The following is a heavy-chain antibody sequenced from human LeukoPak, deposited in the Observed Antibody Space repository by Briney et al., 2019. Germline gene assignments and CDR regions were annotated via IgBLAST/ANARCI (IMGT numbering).Heavy chain of an antibody. CDR3: AKNGDRGAYCSGGSCYPYYYYMDV. CDR1: GFTFSSYA. V-gene: IGHV3-23*01. J-gene: IGHJ6*03. D-gene: IGHD2-15*01. Sequence: GGSLRLSCAASGFTFSSYAMDWVRQAPGKGLQWVSAISGTGGTTYYADSVKGRFTISRDNSKNTLYLQMNSLRAEDTAVYYCAKNGDRGAYCSGGSCYPYYYYMDVWGKGTTVTISS. CDR2: ISGTGGTT.